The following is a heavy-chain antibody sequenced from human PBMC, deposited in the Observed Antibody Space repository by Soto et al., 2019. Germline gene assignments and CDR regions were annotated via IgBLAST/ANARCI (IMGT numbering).Heavy chain of an antibody. CDR2: INSDGSST. CDR1: GFSFGTYW. V-gene: IGHV3-74*01. CDR3: ARGASFHYGMDV. Sequence: EVQLVESGGGLVQPGGSQRLSCAASGFSFGTYWMHWVRQVPGKGLVWVSRINSDGSSTSYADSVEGRFTISRDNAKNTLYLQMNSLGVDDTAVYYCARGASFHYGMDVWGQGTTVTVSS. J-gene: IGHJ6*02.